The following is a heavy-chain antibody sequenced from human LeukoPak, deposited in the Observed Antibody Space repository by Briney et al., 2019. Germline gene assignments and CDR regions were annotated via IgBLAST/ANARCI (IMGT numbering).Heavy chain of an antibody. V-gene: IGHV4-59*08. CDR3: ARLDCTGDGCYNH. CDR2: VSYDGTT. D-gene: IGHD2-8*02. Sequence: PSETLSLTCSVSGDPVTSYYWSWIRQPPGKGLEWIGYVSYDGTTNYTPSLRSRVIMAVDTAKNHISLRLTSLSAADTAVYYCARLDCTGDGCYNHWGQGILVTVSS. CDR1: GDPVTSYY. J-gene: IGHJ4*02.